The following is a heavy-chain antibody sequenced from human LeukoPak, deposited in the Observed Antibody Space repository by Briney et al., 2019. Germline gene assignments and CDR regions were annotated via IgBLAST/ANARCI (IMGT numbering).Heavy chain of an antibody. CDR2: IIPIFGTA. CDR3: ARSRFLEWFLSD. D-gene: IGHD3-3*01. J-gene: IGHJ4*02. V-gene: IGHV1-69*13. Sequence: GAPVKVSCKASGGTFSSYAISWVRQAPGQGLEWMGGIIPIFGTANYAQKFQGRVTITADESTSTAYMELSSLRSEDTAVYYCARSRFLEWFLSDWGQGTLVTVSS. CDR1: GGTFSSYA.